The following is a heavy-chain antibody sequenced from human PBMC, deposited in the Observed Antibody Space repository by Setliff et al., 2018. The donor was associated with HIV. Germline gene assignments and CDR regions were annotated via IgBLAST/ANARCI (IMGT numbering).Heavy chain of an antibody. V-gene: IGHV4-59*01. D-gene: IGHD3-22*01. CDR2: IYYSGST. Sequence: PSETLSLTCTVSGGSISSYYWSWIRQPPGKGLEWIGYIYYSGSTNYNPSLKSRVTISVDTSKNQFSLKLSSVTAADTAVYYCARVTYYYDSSGFYYYYYYYMDVWGKGTTVTVSS. CDR3: ARVTYYYDSSGFYYYYYYYMDV. J-gene: IGHJ6*03. CDR1: GGSISSYY.